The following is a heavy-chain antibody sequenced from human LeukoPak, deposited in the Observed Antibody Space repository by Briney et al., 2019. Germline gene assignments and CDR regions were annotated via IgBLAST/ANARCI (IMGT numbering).Heavy chain of an antibody. CDR1: GYTFTDYY. Sequence: APVKLSCKVSGYTFTDYYMHWVQQAPGKGLEWMGLVDPEDGETIYAEKFQGRVTITADTSTDTAYMELSSLRSEDTAVYYCATTVTTHPEDWGQGTLVTVSS. CDR2: VDPEDGET. V-gene: IGHV1-69-2*01. CDR3: ATTVTTHPED. J-gene: IGHJ4*02. D-gene: IGHD4-17*01.